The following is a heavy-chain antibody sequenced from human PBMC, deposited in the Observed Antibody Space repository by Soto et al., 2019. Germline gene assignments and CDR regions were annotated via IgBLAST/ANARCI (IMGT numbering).Heavy chain of an antibody. D-gene: IGHD3-22*01. CDR1: GGSISSYY. CDR3: AILNYYDTTTWRYGMDV. J-gene: IGHJ6*02. CDR2: IYYSGST. V-gene: IGHV4-59*12. Sequence: SETLSLTCTVSGGSISSYYWSWIRQPPGKGLEWIGYIYYSGSTNYNPSLKSRVTISVDTSKNQFSLKLSSVTAADTAVYYCAILNYYDTTTWRYGMDVWGQGTTVTVSS.